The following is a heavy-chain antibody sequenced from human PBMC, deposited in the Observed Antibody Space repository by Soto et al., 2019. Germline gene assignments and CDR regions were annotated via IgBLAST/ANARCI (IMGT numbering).Heavy chain of an antibody. CDR3: ARDIITGTTIRWFDP. V-gene: IGHV3-11*06. CDR1: GFTFSDYY. D-gene: IGHD1-7*01. CDR2: ISSSSSYT. J-gene: IGHJ5*02. Sequence: PGGSLRLSCAASGFTFSDYYMSWIRQAPGKGLEWVSYISSSSSYTNYADSVKGRFTISRDNAKNSLYLQMNSLRAEDTAVYYCARDIITGTTIRWFDPWGQGTLVTAPQ.